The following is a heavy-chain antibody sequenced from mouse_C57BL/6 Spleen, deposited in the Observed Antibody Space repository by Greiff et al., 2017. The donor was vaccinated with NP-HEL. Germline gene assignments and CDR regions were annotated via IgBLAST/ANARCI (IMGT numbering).Heavy chain of an antibody. D-gene: IGHD1-1*01. CDR2: ISDGGSYT. J-gene: IGHJ2*01. CDR1: GFTFSSYA. Sequence: EVQVVESGGGLVKPGGSLKLSCAASGFTFSSYAMSWVRQTPEKRLEWVATISDGGSYTYYPDNVKGRFTISRDNAKNNLYLQMSHLKSEDTAMYSCARATTYYYSSYYFDYWGQGTTLTVSS. CDR3: ARATTYYYSSYYFDY. V-gene: IGHV5-4*01.